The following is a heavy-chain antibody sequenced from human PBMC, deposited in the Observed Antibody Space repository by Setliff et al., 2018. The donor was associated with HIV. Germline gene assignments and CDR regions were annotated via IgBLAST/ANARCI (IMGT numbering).Heavy chain of an antibody. CDR3: SLGYCSGGSCYSDPEVAFDV. CDR2: ISGSGGST. V-gene: IGHV3-23*01. Sequence: GGSLRLSCAASGFTFSSYAMSWVRQAPGKGLEWVSAISGSGGSTYYADSVKGRFTISRDNSKNTLYLQMNSLRAEDTALYYCSLGYCSGGSCYSDPEVAFDVWGQGTMVTVS. CDR1: GFTFSSYA. J-gene: IGHJ3*01. D-gene: IGHD2-15*01.